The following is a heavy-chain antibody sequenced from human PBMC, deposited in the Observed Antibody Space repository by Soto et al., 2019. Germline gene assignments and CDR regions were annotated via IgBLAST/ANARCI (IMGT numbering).Heavy chain of an antibody. Sequence: QITLKESGPTLVKPTQTLTLTCTFSGFSLSTSGVGVGWIRQPPGKALAWLALIYWDDDKRYSPSLKSRLTITKDTSKHPVVLTMTNMDPVDTATYYCAHRPGSYCSGGSCSDAFDIWGQGTMVTVSS. CDR3: AHRPGSYCSGGSCSDAFDI. CDR1: GFSLSTSGVG. V-gene: IGHV2-5*02. J-gene: IGHJ3*02. D-gene: IGHD2-15*01. CDR2: IYWDDDK.